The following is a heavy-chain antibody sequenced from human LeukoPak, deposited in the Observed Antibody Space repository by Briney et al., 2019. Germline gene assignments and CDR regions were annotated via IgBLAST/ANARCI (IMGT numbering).Heavy chain of an antibody. Sequence: KPSETLSLTCTVSGGSISSYYWSWIRQPPGKGLEWIGYIYYSGSTNYNPSLKSRVTISVDTSKNQFSLKLSSVTAAGTAVYYCARAYGSGRGAFDIWGQGTMVTVSS. CDR1: GGSISSYY. V-gene: IGHV4-59*12. CDR2: IYYSGST. D-gene: IGHD3-10*01. CDR3: ARAYGSGRGAFDI. J-gene: IGHJ3*02.